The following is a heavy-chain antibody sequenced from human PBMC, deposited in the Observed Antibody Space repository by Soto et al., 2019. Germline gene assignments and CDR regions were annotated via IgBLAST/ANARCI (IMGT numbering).Heavy chain of an antibody. V-gene: IGHV4-34*02. Sequence: QVQLQQWGAGLLKPSETLSLTCAVYGGSFSDYYWSWLRQPPGKGLEWIGEINHSGSTIYNPSLKSRVTMSVDTSKIQFSLNLTSVTAADTAVYYCARGGCSGGSCYRPFFSDWGQGTLVTVSS. CDR1: GGSFSDYY. D-gene: IGHD2-15*01. CDR2: INHSGST. J-gene: IGHJ4*02. CDR3: ARGGCSGGSCYRPFFSD.